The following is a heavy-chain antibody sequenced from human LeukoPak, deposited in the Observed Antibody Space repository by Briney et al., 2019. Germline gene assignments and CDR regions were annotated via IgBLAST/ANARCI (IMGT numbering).Heavy chain of an antibody. J-gene: IGHJ4*02. CDR3: GRKAGDCGGGSCYSIDY. CDR2: IIPIFGTA. D-gene: IGHD2-15*01. V-gene: IGHV1-69*05. CDR1: GGSFSSEA. Sequence: SVKVSCKAFGGSFSSEAISWVRQAPGQGLEWMGGIIPIFGTANYAQKFQGRVTITTDESTTTAYMVVSSLRSEDTAVYYCGRKAGDCGGGSCYSIDYWGQGTLVTVSS.